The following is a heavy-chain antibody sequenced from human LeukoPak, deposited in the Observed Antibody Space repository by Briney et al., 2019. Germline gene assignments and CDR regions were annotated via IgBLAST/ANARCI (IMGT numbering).Heavy chain of an antibody. D-gene: IGHD6-19*01. CDR3: VRQAGVS. CDR2: INKDGSET. CDR1: GFTFSSYS. Sequence: PGGSLRLSCAASGFTFSSYSMNWVRQAPGQGLEWVANINKDGSETYYVDSVKGRFTISRDNAKNSLHLQMNSLRVEDTAVYYCVRQAGVSWGQGTLVTVSS. J-gene: IGHJ5*01. V-gene: IGHV3-7*01.